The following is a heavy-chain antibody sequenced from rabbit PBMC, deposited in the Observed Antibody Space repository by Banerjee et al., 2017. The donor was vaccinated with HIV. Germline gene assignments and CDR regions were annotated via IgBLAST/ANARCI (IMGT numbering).Heavy chain of an antibody. J-gene: IGHJ4*01. CDR1: GFSLSSSYW. V-gene: IGHV1S40*01. Sequence: QSLEESGGDLVKPGASLTLTCTASGFSLSSSYWMCWVRQAPGKGLEWIGCINTGSGSTVYATWVNGRVAISKTSSTTVTLQMTTVTAADTATYFCARVWALWGPGTLVTFS. CDR2: INTGSGST. CDR3: ARVWAL. D-gene: IGHD5-1*01.